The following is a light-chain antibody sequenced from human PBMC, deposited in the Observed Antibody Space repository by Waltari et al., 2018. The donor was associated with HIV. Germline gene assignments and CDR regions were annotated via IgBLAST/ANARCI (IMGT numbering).Light chain of an antibody. CDR1: QSVSSN. CDR2: AAF. CDR3: QQYNDGPPEAT. J-gene: IGKJ1*01. Sequence: EIVMTQSPATLSVSLGDTVTLSCRASQSVSSNLAWYQQKPGRAPRLLIYAAFTRAAGIPARFSGRGSGTEFTLTINSLQSEDFAVYYCQQYNDGPPEATVGQGTKVEVK. V-gene: IGKV3-15*01.